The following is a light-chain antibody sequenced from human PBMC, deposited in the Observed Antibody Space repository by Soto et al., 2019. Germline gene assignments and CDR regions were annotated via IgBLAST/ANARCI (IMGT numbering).Light chain of an antibody. Sequence: QSALTQPASVSGSPGQSITISCTGTSSDVGSYNSVSWHQQHPGQAPKLMIYDVTNRASGIPDRFSASKSGHTASLTISGLQAGDEADYYCSSYTSSSTYVFGTGTKLTVL. J-gene: IGLJ1*01. V-gene: IGLV2-14*01. CDR1: SSDVGSYNS. CDR2: DVT. CDR3: SSYTSSSTYV.